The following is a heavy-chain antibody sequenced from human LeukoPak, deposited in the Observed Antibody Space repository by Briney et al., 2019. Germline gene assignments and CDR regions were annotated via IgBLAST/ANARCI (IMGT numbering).Heavy chain of an antibody. V-gene: IGHV3-13*01. J-gene: IGHJ3*02. CDR2: IGTAGDT. CDR1: GFTFSSYD. Sequence: GSLRLSCAASGFTFSSYDMHWVRQATGKGLEWISAIGTAGDTYYPGSVKGRFTISRENAKNSLYLQMNSLRAGDTAVYYCARARSGFGELLDDAFDIWGQGTMVTVSS. D-gene: IGHD3-10*01. CDR3: ARARSGFGELLDDAFDI.